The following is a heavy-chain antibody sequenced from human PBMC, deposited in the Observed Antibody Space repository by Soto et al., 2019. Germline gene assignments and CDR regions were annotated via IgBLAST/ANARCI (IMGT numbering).Heavy chain of an antibody. V-gene: IGHV4-30-2*01. CDR3: ARARVVRGVITAYYFDY. D-gene: IGHD3-10*01. CDR1: GGSISSYS. Sequence: SETLSLTCTVSGGSISSYSWSWIRQPPGKGLEWIGYIYHSGSTYYNPSLKSRVTISVDRSKNQFSLKLSSVTAADTAVYYCARARVVRGVITAYYFDYWGQGTLVTVSS. J-gene: IGHJ4*02. CDR2: IYHSGST.